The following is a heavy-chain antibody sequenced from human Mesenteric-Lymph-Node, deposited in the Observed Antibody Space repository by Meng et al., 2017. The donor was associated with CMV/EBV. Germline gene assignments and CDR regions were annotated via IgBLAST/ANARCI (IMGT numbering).Heavy chain of an antibody. Sequence: GGSLRLSCAASGFTFSSHSMNWVRQAPGKGLEWVSYISSSSLSIIYADSVKGRFTNSRDNAKSLLYLQMNSLRADDTAVYYCAREGGYNYGSVDWGQGTLVTVSS. CDR2: ISSSSLSI. J-gene: IGHJ4*02. CDR3: AREGGYNYGSVD. D-gene: IGHD5-18*01. CDR1: GFTFSSHS. V-gene: IGHV3-48*04.